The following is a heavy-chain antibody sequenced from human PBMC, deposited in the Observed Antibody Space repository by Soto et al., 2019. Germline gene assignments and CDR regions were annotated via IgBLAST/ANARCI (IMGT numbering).Heavy chain of an antibody. D-gene: IGHD6-13*01. CDR2: IDPSDSYT. CDR1: GYSFTSYW. Sequence: PGESLKISCKGSGYSFTSYWISWVRQMPGKGLEWMGRIDPSDSYTNYSPSFQGHVTISADKSISTAYLQWSSLKASDTAMYYWASVQAEAVENDHSFDYWGQGTLVTVSS. J-gene: IGHJ4*02. V-gene: IGHV5-10-1*01. CDR3: ASVQAEAVENDHSFDY.